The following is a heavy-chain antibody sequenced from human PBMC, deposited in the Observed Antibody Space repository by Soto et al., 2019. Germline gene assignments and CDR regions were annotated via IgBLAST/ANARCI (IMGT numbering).Heavy chain of an antibody. CDR3: AIAGLMTLELAMTY. D-gene: IGHD2-2*01. V-gene: IGHV1-2*02. Sequence: ASVKVSCKASGYSFTDYYMHWVRQAPGQGLEWMGWIHPNSGATKFAQKFQGRVTMTRDTSISTAYLELSRLTSDDTAVYHCAIAGLMTLELAMTYCGQGTLVTVSS. CDR1: GYSFTDYY. CDR2: IHPNSGAT. J-gene: IGHJ4*02.